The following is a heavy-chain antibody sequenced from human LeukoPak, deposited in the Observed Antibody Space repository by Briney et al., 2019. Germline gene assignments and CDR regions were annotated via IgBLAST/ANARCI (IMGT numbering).Heavy chain of an antibody. CDR1: GYTFTSYG. J-gene: IGHJ4*02. D-gene: IGHD2-21*01. Sequence: GASVKVSCKASGYTFTSYGISWVRQAPGQGLEWMGWINPNSGGTNYAQKFQGRVTMTRDTSISTAYMELSRLRSDDTAVYYCARGHIGGPGDYWGQGTLVTVSS. CDR3: ARGHIGGPGDY. CDR2: INPNSGGT. V-gene: IGHV1-2*02.